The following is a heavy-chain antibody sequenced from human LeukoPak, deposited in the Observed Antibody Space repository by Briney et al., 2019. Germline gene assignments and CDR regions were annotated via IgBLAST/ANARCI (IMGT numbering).Heavy chain of an antibody. Sequence: GASVKVSRKASGYTFTGYYMHWVRQAPGQGLEWMGWINPNSGGTNYAQKFQGRVTMTRDTSISTAYMELSRLRSDDTAVYYCARGCSSTSCYKGRGWFDPWGQGTLVTVSS. V-gene: IGHV1-2*02. J-gene: IGHJ5*02. CDR2: INPNSGGT. CDR3: ARGCSSTSCYKGRGWFDP. D-gene: IGHD2-2*02. CDR1: GYTFTGYY.